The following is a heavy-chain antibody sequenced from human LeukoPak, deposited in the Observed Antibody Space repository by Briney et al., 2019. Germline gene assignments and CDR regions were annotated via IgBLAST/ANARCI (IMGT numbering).Heavy chain of an antibody. V-gene: IGHV4-61*02. CDR2: IYSSGST. J-gene: IGHJ4*02. Sequence: SETLSLTCTVSGGSISGGSYYWSWIRQPAGKGLEWIGRIYSSGSTNYNPSLKSRVTISVDTSRSQFSLKLSSVTAADTALYYCAREDRYCSGGSCYSWGQGTLVTVSS. CDR1: GGSISGGSYY. D-gene: IGHD2-15*01. CDR3: AREDRYCSGGSCYS.